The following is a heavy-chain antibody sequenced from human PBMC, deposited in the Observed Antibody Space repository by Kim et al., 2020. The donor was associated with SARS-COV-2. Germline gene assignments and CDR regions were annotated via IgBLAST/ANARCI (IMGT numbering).Heavy chain of an antibody. CDR3: ARTRSSSWYQLTDYSYGMDV. V-gene: IGHV4-39*01. CDR2: IYYSGST. D-gene: IGHD6-13*01. Sequence: SETLSLTCTVSGGSISSSSYYWGWIRQPPGKGLEWIGSIYYSGSTYYNPSLKSRVTISVDTSKNQFPLKLISVTAADTAVYYCARTRSSSWYQLTDYSYGMDVWGQGTTVTVSS. J-gene: IGHJ6*02. CDR1: GGSISSSSYY.